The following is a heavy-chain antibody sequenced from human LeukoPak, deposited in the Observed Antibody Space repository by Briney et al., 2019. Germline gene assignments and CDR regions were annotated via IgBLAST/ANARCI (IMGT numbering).Heavy chain of an antibody. J-gene: IGHJ3*02. V-gene: IGHV3-30*01. D-gene: IGHD6-19*01. Sequence: QSGGSLRLSCAASGFTFSSYAMHWVRQAPGKGLEWVAVISYDGSNKYYADSVKGRFTISRDNSKNTLYPQMNSLRAEDTAVYYCARGSSRYSSGWFPIWGQGTMVTVSS. CDR1: GFTFSSYA. CDR3: ARGSSRYSSGWFPI. CDR2: ISYDGSNK.